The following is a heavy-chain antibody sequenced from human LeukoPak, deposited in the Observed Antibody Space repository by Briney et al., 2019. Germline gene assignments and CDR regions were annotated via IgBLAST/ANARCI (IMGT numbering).Heavy chain of an antibody. CDR3: ARGTSIAARRIDY. Sequence: SQTLSLTCTVSGGSISSGSYYWSWIRQPAGKGLEWIGRIYTSGSTNYNPSLKSRVTISVDTSKNQFSLKLSSVTAADTAVYYCARGTSIAARRIDYWGQGTLVTVSS. J-gene: IGHJ4*02. V-gene: IGHV4-61*02. CDR1: GGSISSGSYY. D-gene: IGHD6-6*01. CDR2: IYTSGST.